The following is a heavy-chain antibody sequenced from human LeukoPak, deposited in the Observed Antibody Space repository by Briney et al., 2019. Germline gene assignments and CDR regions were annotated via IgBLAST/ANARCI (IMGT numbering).Heavy chain of an antibody. Sequence: PGGSLRLSCAASGFTFSDYYMTWIRQAPGKGLEWVSAISGSDGSANYADSVKGRFTISRDNSKNTLYLQMNSLRAEDTAVYYCAKDLTPAYYYDSSESLYFDYWGQGTLVTVSS. D-gene: IGHD3-22*01. CDR1: GFTFSDYY. CDR2: ISGSDGSA. V-gene: IGHV3-23*01. CDR3: AKDLTPAYYYDSSESLYFDY. J-gene: IGHJ4*02.